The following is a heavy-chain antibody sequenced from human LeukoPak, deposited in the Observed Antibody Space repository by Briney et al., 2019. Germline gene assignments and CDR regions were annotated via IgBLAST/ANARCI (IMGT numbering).Heavy chain of an antibody. CDR3: ASAHYEATGLGYYFKF. CDR2: VYHTGTT. V-gene: IGHV4-38-2*02. D-gene: IGHD2-8*02. J-gene: IGHJ4*02. Sequence: SETLSLTCNVSGYSISSGYYWGWIRQSPGKGLGWIGTVYHTGTTYYSPSLKSRLAISLDTSTNRFSLKLTSVTATDTAVYYCASAHYEATGLGYYFKFWGQGTLVSVSS. CDR1: GYSISSGYY.